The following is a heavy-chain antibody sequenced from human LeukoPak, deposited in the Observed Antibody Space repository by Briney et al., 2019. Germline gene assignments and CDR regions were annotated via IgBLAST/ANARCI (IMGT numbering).Heavy chain of an antibody. Sequence: SVKVSCKASGGTFSSYAISWVRQAPGQGLEWMGGIIPIFGTANYAQKFQGRVTITTDESTSTAYRELSSLRSEDTAVYYCARDPIAASGYYYYYMDVWGKGTTVTVSS. CDR1: GGTFSSYA. CDR3: ARDPIAASGYYYYYMDV. V-gene: IGHV1-69*05. CDR2: IIPIFGTA. D-gene: IGHD6-13*01. J-gene: IGHJ6*03.